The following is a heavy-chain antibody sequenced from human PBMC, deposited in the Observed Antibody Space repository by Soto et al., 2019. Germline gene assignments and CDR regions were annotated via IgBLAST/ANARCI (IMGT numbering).Heavy chain of an antibody. J-gene: IGHJ4*02. CDR1: GFTFSSYS. V-gene: IGHV3-21*01. D-gene: IGHD4-17*01. CDR2: ISSSSSYI. Sequence: GGSLRLSCAASGFTFSSYSMNWVRQAPGKGLEWVSSISSSSSYIYYADSVKGRFTISRDNAKNSLYLQMNSLRAEDTAVYYCARVKTVTTKGYYFDYWGQGTLVTVS. CDR3: ARVKTVTTKGYYFDY.